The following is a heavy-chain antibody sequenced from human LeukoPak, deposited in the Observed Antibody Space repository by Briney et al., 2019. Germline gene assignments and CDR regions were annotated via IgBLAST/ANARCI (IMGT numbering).Heavy chain of an antibody. V-gene: IGHV4-59*01. J-gene: IGHJ4*02. D-gene: IGHD1-20*01. CDR1: GASIRHYY. CDR3: ATLTGTTYPYYFDS. Sequence: SETLSLTCTVSGASIRHYYWSWIRQPPGKGLEWIGNLYHSGSPTYNPSLKSRVTISIDTAKNQFSLRLRSVTAADTAVYYCATLTGTTYPYYFDSWGQATLVTVSS. CDR2: LYHSGSP.